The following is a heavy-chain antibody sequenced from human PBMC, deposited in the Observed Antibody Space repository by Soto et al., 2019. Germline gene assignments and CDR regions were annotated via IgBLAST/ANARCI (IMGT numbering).Heavy chain of an antibody. CDR3: ARARYSSGWYGLGSLDY. J-gene: IGHJ4*02. D-gene: IGHD6-19*01. CDR1: GYTFTSYG. CDR2: ISPYNGNT. V-gene: IGHV1-18*01. Sequence: GASVKVSCKASGYTFTSYGISWVQQAPGQGLEWMGWISPYNGNTNYAQKLQGRVTMTTDTSTSTAYMELRSLRSDDTAVYYCARARYSSGWYGLGSLDYWGQGTLVTVSS.